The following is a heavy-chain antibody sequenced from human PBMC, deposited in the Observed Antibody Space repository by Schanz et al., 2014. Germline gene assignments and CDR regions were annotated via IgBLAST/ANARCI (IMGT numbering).Heavy chain of an antibody. D-gene: IGHD2-2*01. Sequence: EVQLVQSGGGLVQPGGSLRLSCAASGFTFSSHWMHWVRQDPGKGLVWVARINSVGSNTDYADSVTGRFTISRDNAKNTLYLQMNTLRAEDTAVYYCARAGYDADNWFDPWGQGTLVTVSS. CDR1: GFTFSSHW. J-gene: IGHJ5*02. CDR3: ARAGYDADNWFDP. CDR2: INSVGSNT. V-gene: IGHV3-74*01.